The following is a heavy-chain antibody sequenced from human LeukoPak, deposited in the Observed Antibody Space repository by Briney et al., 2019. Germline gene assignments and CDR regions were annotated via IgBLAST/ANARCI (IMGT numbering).Heavy chain of an antibody. Sequence: ASVKVSCKASGYTFTSYDINWVRQATGQGLEWMGWMNPNSGNTGYAQKFQGRVTMTRNTSISTAYMELSSLRSEDTAVYYSARGREYQLRLYYYYMDVWGKGTTVTVSS. CDR2: MNPNSGNT. D-gene: IGHD2-2*01. V-gene: IGHV1-8*01. CDR1: GYTFTSYD. J-gene: IGHJ6*03. CDR3: ARGREYQLRLYYYYMDV.